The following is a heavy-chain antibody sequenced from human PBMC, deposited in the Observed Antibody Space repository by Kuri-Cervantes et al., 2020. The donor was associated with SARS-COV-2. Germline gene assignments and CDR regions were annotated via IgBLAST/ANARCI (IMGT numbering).Heavy chain of an antibody. CDR1: GFTFKDYS. J-gene: IGHJ6*02. V-gene: IGHV3-23*01. Sequence: GGSLRLSCVASGFTFKDYSINWVRLAPGRGLEWVSVISASGSLTYYADFVRGRFTISRDNGRSTLFLQMESLRAEDTAVYYCARDRASWIQLFYYYYYGMDVWGQGTTVTVSS. CDR2: ISASGSLT. CDR3: ARDRASWIQLFYYYYYGMDV. D-gene: IGHD5-18*01.